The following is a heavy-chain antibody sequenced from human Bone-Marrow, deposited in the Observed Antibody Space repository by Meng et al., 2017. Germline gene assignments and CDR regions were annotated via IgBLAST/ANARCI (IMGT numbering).Heavy chain of an antibody. Sequence: GGSLRLSCAASGFTFSSYAMSWVRQAPGKGLEWVSAISGSGGSTYYADSVKGRFTISRDNSKNTLYLQMSSLRAEDTAVYYCAKVEGLGVVDTARVEDYYYYYGMDVWGQGTTVTVSS. CDR3: AKVEGLGVVDTARVEDYYYYYGMDV. V-gene: IGHV3-23*01. J-gene: IGHJ6*02. D-gene: IGHD5-18*01. CDR2: ISGSGGST. CDR1: GFTFSSYA.